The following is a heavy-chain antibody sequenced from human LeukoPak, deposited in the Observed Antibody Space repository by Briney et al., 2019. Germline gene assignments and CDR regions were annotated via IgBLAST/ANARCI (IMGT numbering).Heavy chain of an antibody. CDR2: ISGSDGST. D-gene: IGHD2-2*01. CDR3: AKVETSGGANCYALDY. J-gene: IGHJ4*02. V-gene: IGHV3-23*01. CDR1: GFTFSSCA. Sequence: GGSLRLSCAASGFTFSSCAMTWVRQAPDKGLEWVSAISGSDGSTYYADSVKGRFTISRDDSQNTLYLQMNSLSAEDTAVYYCAKVETSGGANCYALDYWGQGTLVTVSS.